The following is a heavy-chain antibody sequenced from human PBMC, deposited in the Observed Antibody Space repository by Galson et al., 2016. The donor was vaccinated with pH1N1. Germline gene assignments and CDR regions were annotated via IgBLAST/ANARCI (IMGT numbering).Heavy chain of an antibody. V-gene: IGHV3-30*02. CDR3: AKDLKSGDDGQYYHYAMDV. D-gene: IGHD5-12*01. J-gene: IGHJ6*02. CDR2: IRYDGKNK. Sequence: SLRLSCAASGFIFSSFGMYWVRQAPGKGLEWVTFIRYDGKNKNYADSVKGRFTISRENSKHTVYLQMNSLRPADTAVYYCAKDLKSGDDGQYYHYAMDVWGQGTTVSVSS. CDR1: GFIFSSFG.